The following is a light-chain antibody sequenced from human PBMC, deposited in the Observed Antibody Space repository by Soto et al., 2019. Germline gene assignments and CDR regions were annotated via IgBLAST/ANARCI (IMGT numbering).Light chain of an antibody. V-gene: IGKV3-15*01. CDR2: GAS. CDR3: QQYDNWPLT. CDR1: QSVSDN. J-gene: IGKJ1*01. Sequence: EIVMTQAPDTLSVSPGERATLSCRASQSVSDNLAWHQQKPGQAPRLLIYGASTRATGIPARFSGSGSGTEFTLTISSLQSEDFAVYYCQQYDNWPLTFGQGTKVEIK.